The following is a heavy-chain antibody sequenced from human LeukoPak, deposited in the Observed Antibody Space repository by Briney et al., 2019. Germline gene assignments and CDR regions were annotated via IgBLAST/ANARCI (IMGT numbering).Heavy chain of an antibody. J-gene: IGHJ4*02. CDR2: ISYDGSNK. V-gene: IGHV3-30*04. D-gene: IGHD3-22*01. CDR3: ARDRGSGSGYYPTEYYFDY. CDR1: GFTFSSYA. Sequence: RGSLRLSCAASGFTFSSYAMHWVRQAPGKGLEWVAVISYDGSNKYYADSVKGRFTISRDNSKNTLYLQMNSLRAEDTAVYYCARDRGSGSGYYPTEYYFDYWGQGTLVTVSS.